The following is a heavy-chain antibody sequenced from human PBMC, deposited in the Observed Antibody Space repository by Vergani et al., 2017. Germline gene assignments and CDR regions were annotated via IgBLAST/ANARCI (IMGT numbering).Heavy chain of an antibody. V-gene: IGHV3-21*01. D-gene: IGHD4-23*01. CDR2: ISSSSSYI. Sequence: EVQLVESGGCLVKPGGSLRLSCAASGFTFSSYSMNWVRQAPGKGLEWVTSISSSSSYIYYAESVKGRFTISRDNAKNSLYLQMNSLRAEDTAVYYCAKDLPSGTYGGDWLAPWGQGTLVTVSS. J-gene: IGHJ5*02. CDR1: GFTFSSYS. CDR3: AKDLPSGTYGGDWLAP.